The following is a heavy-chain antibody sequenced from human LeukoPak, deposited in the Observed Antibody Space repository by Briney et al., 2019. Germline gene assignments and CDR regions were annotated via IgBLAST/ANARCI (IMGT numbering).Heavy chain of an antibody. V-gene: IGHV4-59*01. J-gene: IGHJ5*02. CDR1: GGSISSYY. Sequence: SETLSLTCTVSGGSISSYYWSWIRQPPGKGLEWIGYIYYSGSTNYNPSLKSRVIISVDTSKNQFSLKLSSVTAADTAVYYCARGVLSFDPWGQGTLVTVSS. CDR3: ARGVLSFDP. CDR2: IYYSGST.